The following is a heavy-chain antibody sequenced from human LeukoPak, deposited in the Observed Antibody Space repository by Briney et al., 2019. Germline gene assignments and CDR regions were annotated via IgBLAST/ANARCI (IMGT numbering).Heavy chain of an antibody. CDR1: GFTFSSYG. J-gene: IGHJ3*02. V-gene: IGHV3-33*01. Sequence: GRSLRLSCAASGFTFSSYGMHWVRQAPGKGLEWVAVIWYDGSNKYYADSVKGRFTISRDNSRNTVYLQMNSLRAEDTAMYFCSGNLDMWGPGTMVIVSS. CDR2: IWYDGSNK. CDR3: SGNLDM.